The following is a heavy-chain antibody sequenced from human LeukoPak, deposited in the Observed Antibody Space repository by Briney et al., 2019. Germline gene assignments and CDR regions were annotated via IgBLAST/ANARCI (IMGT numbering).Heavy chain of an antibody. CDR2: ISGSGGST. V-gene: IGHV3-23*01. Sequence: PSETLSLTCTVSGGSISSSSYYWGWIRQPPGKGLEWVSAISGSGGSTYYADSVKGRFTISRDNSKNTLYLQMNSLRAEDTAVYYCAKDGGSYGYWGQGTLVTVSS. D-gene: IGHD1-26*01. CDR1: GGSISSSSYY. CDR3: AKDGGSYGY. J-gene: IGHJ4*02.